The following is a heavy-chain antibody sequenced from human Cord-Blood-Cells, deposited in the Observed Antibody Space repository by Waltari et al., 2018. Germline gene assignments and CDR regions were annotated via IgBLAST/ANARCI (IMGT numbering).Heavy chain of an antibody. V-gene: IGHV1-2*02. CDR2: INPNSGGT. CDR1: GYTFTGSY. J-gene: IGHJ4*02. CDR3: ARALRGLLWFGELREDFDY. Sequence: QVQLVQSGAEVKKPGASVKVPCKASGYTFTGSYMHGVRQAPGEGLEWMGWINPNSGGTNYAQKFQGRVTMTRDTSISTAYMELSRLRSDDTAVYYCARALRGLLWFGELREDFDYWGQGTLVTVSS. D-gene: IGHD3-10*01.